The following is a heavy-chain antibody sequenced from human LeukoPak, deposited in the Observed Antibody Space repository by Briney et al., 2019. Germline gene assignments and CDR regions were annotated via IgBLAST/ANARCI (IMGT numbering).Heavy chain of an antibody. Sequence: SETLSLTCSVSGASINSFYWNRIRQSPGKGLEWLGNIHYRGTTNYNPSLKSRVSLSLDTSKSQFALKVTSVTAADTAVYYCARDEYGDFQGFDYWGQGARVTVSS. D-gene: IGHD4-17*01. J-gene: IGHJ4*02. V-gene: IGHV4-59*13. CDR1: GASINSFY. CDR3: ARDEYGDFQGFDY. CDR2: IHYRGTT.